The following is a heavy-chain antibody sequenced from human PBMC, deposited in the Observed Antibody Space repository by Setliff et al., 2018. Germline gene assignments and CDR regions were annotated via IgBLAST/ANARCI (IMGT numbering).Heavy chain of an antibody. V-gene: IGHV3-53*01. J-gene: IGHJ4*02. Sequence: PGGSLRLSCVASGVTVSAYDMSWVRQAPGKGLEWVSLLDNDGSTYYSDSVKGRFTIARGTSKNTLYLQMSGLRTEDTAVYYCRLWFGELLRDYWGQGTLVTVSS. CDR1: GVTVSAYD. D-gene: IGHD3-10*01. CDR2: LDNDGST. CDR3: RLWFGELLRDY.